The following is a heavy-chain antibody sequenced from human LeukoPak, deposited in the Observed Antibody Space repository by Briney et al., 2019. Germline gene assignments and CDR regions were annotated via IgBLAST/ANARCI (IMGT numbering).Heavy chain of an antibody. V-gene: IGHV1-69*13. J-gene: IGHJ5*02. CDR2: IIPIFGTA. CDR1: GGTFSSYA. CDR3: ARVGLRGGYNWFDP. D-gene: IGHD3-16*01. Sequence: ASVKVSCKASGGTFSSYAISWVRQAPGQGLEWMGGIIPIFGTANYAQKFQGRVTITADESTSTAYMELSSLRSEDTAVYYCARVGLRGGYNWFDPWGQGTLVTVSS.